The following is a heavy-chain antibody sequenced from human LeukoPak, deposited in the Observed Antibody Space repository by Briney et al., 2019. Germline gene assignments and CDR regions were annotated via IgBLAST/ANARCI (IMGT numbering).Heavy chain of an antibody. Sequence: ASVTVSCKASGYTFTSYGISWVRQAPGQGVEGMGWISAYNGNTNYAQKLQGRVTMTTDTSTSTAYMELRSLRSDDTAVYYCARDGTHGHFDWLLHHWGQGTLVTVSS. D-gene: IGHD3-9*01. CDR2: ISAYNGNT. V-gene: IGHV1-18*04. CDR3: ARDGTHGHFDWLLHH. J-gene: IGHJ4*02. CDR1: GYTFTSYG.